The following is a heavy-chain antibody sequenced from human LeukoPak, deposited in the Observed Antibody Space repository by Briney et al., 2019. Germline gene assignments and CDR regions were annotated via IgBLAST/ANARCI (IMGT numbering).Heavy chain of an antibody. Sequence: GGSPRLSCAASGFTFSSYAMHWVRQAPGKGLEWVAVISYDGSNKYYADSVKGRFTISRDNSKNTLYLQMNSLRAEDTAVYYCARDRRALYDSSGYGVSGYWGQGTLVTVSS. D-gene: IGHD3-22*01. J-gene: IGHJ4*02. CDR1: GFTFSSYA. V-gene: IGHV3-30*04. CDR2: ISYDGSNK. CDR3: ARDRRALYDSSGYGVSGY.